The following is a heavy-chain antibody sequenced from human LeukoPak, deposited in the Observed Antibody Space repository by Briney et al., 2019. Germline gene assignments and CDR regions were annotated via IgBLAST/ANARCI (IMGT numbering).Heavy chain of an antibody. D-gene: IGHD5-18*01. CDR2: INNDGGST. CDR1: GFTFTSYW. CDR3: ARDLSGVAGYTYGRGIDY. J-gene: IGHJ4*02. Sequence: GGSLRLSCATSGFTFTSYWMHWVRQAPGEGLMWVSRINNDGGSTIYADSVKGRFTISRDNAKTSLYLQMNSLRAEDTAVYYCARDLSGVAGYTYGRGIDYWGQGTLVTVSS. V-gene: IGHV3-74*01.